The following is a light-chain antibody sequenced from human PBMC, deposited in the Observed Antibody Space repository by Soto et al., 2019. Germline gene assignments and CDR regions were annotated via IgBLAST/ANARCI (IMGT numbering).Light chain of an antibody. CDR3: QQYGSSPLT. V-gene: IGKV3-20*01. CDR2: GAS. J-gene: IGKJ4*01. Sequence: EIVLTQSPATLSLSPGERATLSCRASQSVSSYLVWYQQKPGQAPRLLIHGASTRATGIPDRFIGSGSGTDFTLTISRLEPEDFAVYYCQQYGSSPLTFGGGTTVEIE. CDR1: QSVSSY.